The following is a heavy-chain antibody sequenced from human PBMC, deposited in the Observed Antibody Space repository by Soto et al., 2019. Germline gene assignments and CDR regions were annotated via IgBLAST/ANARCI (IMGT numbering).Heavy chain of an antibody. J-gene: IGHJ6*02. CDR2: IWYDGSNK. V-gene: IGHV3-33*01. D-gene: IGHD1-26*01. CDR1: GFTFSSYG. CDR3: ASPVGTPSSGSYYYYGMDV. Sequence: GGSLRLSCAASGFTFSSYGMHWVRQAPGKGLEWVAVIWYDGSNKYYADSVKGRFTISRDNSKNTLYLQMNSLRAEDTAVYYCASPVGTPSSGSYYYYGMDVWGQGTTVTVSS.